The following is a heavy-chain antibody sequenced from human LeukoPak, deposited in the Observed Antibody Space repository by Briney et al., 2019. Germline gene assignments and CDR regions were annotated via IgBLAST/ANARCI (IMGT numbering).Heavy chain of an antibody. CDR1: GYTFISYA. J-gene: IGHJ4*02. D-gene: IGHD6-6*01. Sequence: ASVKVSCKASGYTFISYAIHWVRQAPGQGLEWVGWINTGNGNTKYSQTFQGRVTITRDTSASTAYMELSSLRFDDTAVYYCAKVESSSSFDYWGQGTLVTVSS. CDR3: AKVESSSSFDY. CDR2: INTGNGNT. V-gene: IGHV1-3*04.